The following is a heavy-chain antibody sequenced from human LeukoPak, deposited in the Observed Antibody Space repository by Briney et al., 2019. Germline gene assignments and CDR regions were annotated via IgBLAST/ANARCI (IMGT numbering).Heavy chain of an antibody. CDR3: ARGCSVGSCYDY. Sequence: GGSLRLSCAASGFTVSINYMSWVRQAPGKGLEWVSVIYSGGSTYYADSVKGRFTISRDNSTNTLYLQMNSLRAEDTAVYYCARGCSVGSCYDYWGQGTLVTVSS. V-gene: IGHV3-53*01. J-gene: IGHJ4*02. D-gene: IGHD2-15*01. CDR1: GFTVSINY. CDR2: IYSGGST.